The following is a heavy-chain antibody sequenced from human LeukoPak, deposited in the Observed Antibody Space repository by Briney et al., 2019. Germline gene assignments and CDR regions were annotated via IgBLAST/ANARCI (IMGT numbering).Heavy chain of an antibody. CDR3: AKGYDILTGYYRIDQRRDYFDY. V-gene: IGHV3-33*06. J-gene: IGHJ4*02. CDR2: IWYDGSNK. CDR1: GFTFSSYG. Sequence: GGSLRLSCAASGFTFSSYGTHWVRQAPGKGLEWVAVIWYDGSNKYYADSVKGGLTISRDNSKNTLYLQMNSLRAEDTAVYYCAKGYDILTGYYRIDQRRDYFDYWGQGTLVTVSS. D-gene: IGHD3-9*01.